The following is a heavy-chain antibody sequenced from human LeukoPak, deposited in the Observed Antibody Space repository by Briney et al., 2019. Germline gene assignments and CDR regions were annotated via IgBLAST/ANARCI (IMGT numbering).Heavy chain of an antibody. Sequence: SETLSLTCTVSGGSITGYYWSWIRQPPGKGLECIGYIYYNGSTNYNPSLKSRVTLLVDTTKNQFSLKLSSVTAADTAVYCCARGSNVWPIDAFDSWGQGTMVTVSS. CDR3: ARGSNVWPIDAFDS. CDR2: IYYNGST. J-gene: IGHJ3*02. CDR1: GGSITGYY. V-gene: IGHV4-59*01. D-gene: IGHD6-19*01.